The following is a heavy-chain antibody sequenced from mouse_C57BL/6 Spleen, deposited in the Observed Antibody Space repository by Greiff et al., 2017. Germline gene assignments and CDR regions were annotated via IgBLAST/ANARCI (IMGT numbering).Heavy chain of an antibody. V-gene: IGHV1-12*01. J-gene: IGHJ4*01. CDR3: ARTDYYGSSDAMDY. CDR2: IYPGNGDT. Sequence: QVQLKQSGAELVRPGASVKMSCKASGYTFTSYNMHWVKQTPRQGLEWIGAIYPGNGDTSYNQKFKGKATLTVDKSSSTAYMQLSSLTSEDSAVYFCARTDYYGSSDAMDYWGQGTSVTVSS. D-gene: IGHD1-1*01. CDR1: GYTFTSYN.